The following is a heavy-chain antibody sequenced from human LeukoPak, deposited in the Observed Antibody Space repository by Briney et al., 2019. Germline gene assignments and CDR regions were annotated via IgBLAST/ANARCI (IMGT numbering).Heavy chain of an antibody. Sequence: GGSLRLSCAASGFIFSSHWMSWVRQAPGKGLEWVANIKEEGSEKYYVHSVKGRFTISKDNAKNSLYLQTNSLRAEDTAVYYCARRALRYCSSTSCPAQYYGVDVWGKGTTVTVSS. V-gene: IGHV3-7*03. CDR2: IKEEGSEK. D-gene: IGHD2-2*01. CDR3: ARRALRYCSSTSCPAQYYGVDV. J-gene: IGHJ6*04. CDR1: GFIFSSHW.